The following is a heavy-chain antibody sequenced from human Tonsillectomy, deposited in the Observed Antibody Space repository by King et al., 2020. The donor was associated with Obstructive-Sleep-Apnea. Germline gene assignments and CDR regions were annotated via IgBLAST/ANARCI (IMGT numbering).Heavy chain of an antibody. CDR1: GFTFSSYS. CDR3: ARGGLPRGWLLLGLDAFDI. Sequence: QLVESGGGVVQPGRSLRLSCVASGFTFSSYSMHWVRQAPGKGLEWVAVVSYDGSNKYYADSVKGRFTISRDNSKNTLYMQMNSLRAEDTAVYYGARGGLPRGWLLLGLDAFDIWGQGTMVTVSS. D-gene: IGHD3-9*01. CDR2: VSYDGSNK. V-gene: IGHV3-30-3*01. J-gene: IGHJ3*02.